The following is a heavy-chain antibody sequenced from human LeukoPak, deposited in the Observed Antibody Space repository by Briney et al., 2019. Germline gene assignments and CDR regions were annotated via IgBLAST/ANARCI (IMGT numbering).Heavy chain of an antibody. V-gene: IGHV3-33*03. CDR1: GFPFSSFG. J-gene: IGHJ4*02. D-gene: IGHD6-13*01. CDR2: IWYDASNK. Sequence: PGGSLRLSCAASGFPFSSFGMHWVRQAPGKGLEWVAVIWYDASNKYYADSVKGRFTISRDNSKNTLYLQMNSLRAEDTAVYYCTKGTRIAAAITLDYWGQGTLVTVSS. CDR3: TKGTRIAAAITLDY.